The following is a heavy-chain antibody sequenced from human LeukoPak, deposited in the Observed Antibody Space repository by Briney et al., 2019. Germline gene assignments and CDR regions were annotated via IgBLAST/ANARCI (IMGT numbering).Heavy chain of an antibody. D-gene: IGHD6-13*01. V-gene: IGHV1-69*04. J-gene: IGHJ4*02. CDR2: IIPILGIA. CDR1: GGTFSSYA. Sequence: SVKVSCKASGGTFSSYAISWVRQAPGQGLEWMGRIIPILGIANYAQKFQGRVTITADKSTSTAYMELSSRRSEDTAVYYCARVGGIAAVQAYFDYWGQGTLVTVSS. CDR3: ARVGGIAAVQAYFDY.